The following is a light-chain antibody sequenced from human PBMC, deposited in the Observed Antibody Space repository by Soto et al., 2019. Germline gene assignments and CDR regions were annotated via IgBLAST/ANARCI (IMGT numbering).Light chain of an antibody. CDR2: EVS. V-gene: IGLV2-14*01. J-gene: IGLJ3*02. CDR3: SSYTRSSTRV. CDR1: SSDVGGYNY. Sequence: QSDLTQPASVSGSPGQSITISCTGTSSDVGGYNYVSWYQQHPGKAPKLMIYEVSNRPSGVSNRFSGSKSGNTASLTISGLQAEDEADYYCSSYTRSSTRVFGGGTKLTVL.